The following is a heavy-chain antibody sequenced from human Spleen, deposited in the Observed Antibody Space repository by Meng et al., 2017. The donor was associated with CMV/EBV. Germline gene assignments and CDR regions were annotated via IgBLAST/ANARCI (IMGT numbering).Heavy chain of an antibody. CDR3: ARGREIVLVPGATGSRTYYYYGMDV. CDR1: RGSFSGYF. Sequence: GSLRLSCAVYRGSFSGYFWTWIRHSPGKGLEWIGEISHSGSTNYNPSLKSRVTTSVDTSKNWFSLKLSSVTAADTAVYYCARGREIVLVPGATGSRTYYYYGMDVWGQGTTVTVSS. D-gene: IGHD2-2*01. CDR2: ISHSGST. J-gene: IGHJ6*02. V-gene: IGHV4-34*01.